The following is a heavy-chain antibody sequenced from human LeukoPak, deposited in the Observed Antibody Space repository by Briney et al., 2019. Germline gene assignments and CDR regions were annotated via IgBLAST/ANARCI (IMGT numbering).Heavy chain of an antibody. Sequence: ASVTVSCKASGYTFTSYDINWVRQAPGQGLEWMGWMNPNSGNTGYAQKFQGRVTMTRNTSISTAYMELSSLRSEDTAVYYCARAPGSGSPGDYYGMDVWGQGTTVTVSS. CDR2: MNPNSGNT. D-gene: IGHD1-26*01. J-gene: IGHJ6*02. CDR3: ARAPGSGSPGDYYGMDV. V-gene: IGHV1-8*01. CDR1: GYTFTSYD.